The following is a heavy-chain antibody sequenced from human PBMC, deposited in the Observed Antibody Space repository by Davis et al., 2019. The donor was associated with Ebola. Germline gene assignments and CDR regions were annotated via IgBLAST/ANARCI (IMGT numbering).Heavy chain of an antibody. CDR2: ISAYNGNT. D-gene: IGHD1-1*01. Sequence: AASVKVSCKASGGTFSSYAISWVRQAPGQGLEWMGWISAYNGNTNYAQKLQGRVTMTTDTSTSTAYMELRSLRSDDTAVYYCARGVGNWNHFDYWGQGTLVTVSS. CDR1: GGTFSSYA. V-gene: IGHV1-18*01. CDR3: ARGVGNWNHFDY. J-gene: IGHJ4*02.